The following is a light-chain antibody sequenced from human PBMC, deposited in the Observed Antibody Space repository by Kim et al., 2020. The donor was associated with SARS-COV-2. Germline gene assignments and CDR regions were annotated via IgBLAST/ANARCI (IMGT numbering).Light chain of an antibody. CDR3: CSYAGTNNLI. CDR2: EVT. J-gene: IGLJ2*01. V-gene: IGLV2-8*01. Sequence: GQSVTTSSTVTSRDVGVYDTVSWYQQYPGKAPQRMIYEVTKRPSGVPDRCSGSKSANTASLTVSGLQAEDEAVYYCCSYAGTNNLIFGGGTQLTV. CDR1: SRDVGVYDT.